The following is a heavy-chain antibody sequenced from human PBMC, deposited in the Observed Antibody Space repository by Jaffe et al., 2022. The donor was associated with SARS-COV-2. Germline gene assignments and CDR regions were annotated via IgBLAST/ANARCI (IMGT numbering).Heavy chain of an antibody. CDR3: ARVAASSSWFVYPTTHHYGMDV. D-gene: IGHD6-13*01. V-gene: IGHV3-74*01. J-gene: IGHJ6*02. CDR2: INSDGSST. Sequence: EVQLVESGGGLVQPGGSLRLSCAASGFTFSSYWMHWVRQAPGKGLVWVSRINSDGSSTSYADSVKGRFTISRDNAKNTLYLQMNSLRAEDTAVYYCARVAASSSWFVYPTTHHYGMDVWGQGTTVTVSS. CDR1: GFTFSSYW.